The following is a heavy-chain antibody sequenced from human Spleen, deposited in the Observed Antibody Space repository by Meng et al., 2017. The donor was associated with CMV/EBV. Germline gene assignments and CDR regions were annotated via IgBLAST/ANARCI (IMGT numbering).Heavy chain of an antibody. CDR3: ARDPDIVVVPAAIPRNYYYYGMDV. CDR1: GFTFTTYA. D-gene: IGHD2-2*01. J-gene: IGHJ6*02. Sequence: GGSLRLSCAASGFTFTTYAMSWVRQAPGKGLEWVAVIYIGAGNTYYADSVKGRFTISRDNSNNTLYLQMDRLRADDTAVYYCARDPDIVVVPAAIPRNYYYYGMDVWGQGTTVTVSS. V-gene: IGHV3-23*03. CDR2: IYIGAGNT.